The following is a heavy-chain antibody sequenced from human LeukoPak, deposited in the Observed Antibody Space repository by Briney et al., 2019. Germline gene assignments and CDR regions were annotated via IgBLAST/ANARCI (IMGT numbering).Heavy chain of an antibody. V-gene: IGHV3-48*01. CDR1: GFIFGRDS. J-gene: IGHJ4*02. CDR2: ISRDSDIR. D-gene: IGHD3-10*01. Sequence: HPGGSLTLSCAASGFIFGRDSMNWVRQAPGRGLEWISYISRDSDIRYYADSVRGRFHISRDNARNSLYLQMNSLRAEDTAVYYCARDRYGSGTNHLDYWGQGTLVTVSS. CDR3: ARDRYGSGTNHLDY.